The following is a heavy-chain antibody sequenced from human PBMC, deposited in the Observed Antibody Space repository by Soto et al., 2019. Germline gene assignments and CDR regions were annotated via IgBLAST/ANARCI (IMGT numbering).Heavy chain of an antibody. CDR1: GFTFSSYS. Sequence: GGSLRLSCAASGFTFSSYSMNWVRQAPGKGLEWVSSISSSSSYIYYADSVKGRFTISRDNAKNSLYLQMNSLRAEDTAVYYCARLPGTTAGAFDYWGQGTLVTSPQ. V-gene: IGHV3-21*01. D-gene: IGHD1-7*01. J-gene: IGHJ4*02. CDR2: ISSSSSYI. CDR3: ARLPGTTAGAFDY.